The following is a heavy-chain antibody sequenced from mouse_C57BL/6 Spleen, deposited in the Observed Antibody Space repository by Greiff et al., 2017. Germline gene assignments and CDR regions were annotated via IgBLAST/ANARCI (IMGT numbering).Heavy chain of an antibody. J-gene: IGHJ1*03. CDR1: GYTFTDYY. Sequence: VQLKQSGPVLVKPGASVKMSCKASGYTFTDYYMNWVKQSHGKSLEWIGVINPYNGGTSYNQKFKGKATLTVDKSSSAAYLELNSLTSEDSAVYYCARTRGYWYFDVWGTGTTVTVSS. CDR3: ARTRGYWYFDV. V-gene: IGHV1-19*01. CDR2: INPYNGGT.